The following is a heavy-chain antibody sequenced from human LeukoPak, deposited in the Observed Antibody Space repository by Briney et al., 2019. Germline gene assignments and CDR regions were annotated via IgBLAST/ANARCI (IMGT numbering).Heavy chain of an antibody. D-gene: IGHD1-26*01. V-gene: IGHV4-38-2*01. J-gene: IGHJ3*01. CDR3: ARVIVTATHVPDAFDL. CDR2: VHHTGSD. Sequence: PSETLSLTCAISGYSISAGYFWGWIRQSPVKGLEWIGSVHHTGSDYYNPSLKSRVTIAIDTSKNHFSPNLTSVTAADTAVFFCARVIVTATHVPDAFDLWGQGILVTVSS. CDR1: GYSISAGYF.